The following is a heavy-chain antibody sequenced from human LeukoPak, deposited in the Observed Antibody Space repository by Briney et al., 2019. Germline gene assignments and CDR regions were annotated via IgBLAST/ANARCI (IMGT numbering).Heavy chain of an antibody. D-gene: IGHD5-18*01. V-gene: IGHV4-34*01. CDR1: GGSFSGYY. CDR2: INHSGST. J-gene: IGHJ4*02. CDR3: ARGKSGFSAMALDY. Sequence: SETLSLTCAVSGGSFSGYYWSWIRQPPGKGLEWIGEINHSGSTNYNPSLKSRVTISVDTSKNQFSLKLSSVTAADTAVYYCARGKSGFSAMALDYWGQGTLVTVSS.